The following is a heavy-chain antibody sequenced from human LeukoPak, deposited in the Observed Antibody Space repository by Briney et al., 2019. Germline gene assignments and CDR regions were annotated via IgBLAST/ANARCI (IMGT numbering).Heavy chain of an antibody. J-gene: IGHJ5*02. CDR3: ARVHQRQYGDYVWFDP. Sequence: SETLSLTCTVSGGSISSSSYYWGWIRQPPGKGLEWIGSIYYSGSTYYSPSLKSRVTISADTSKNQFSLKLSSVTAADTAVYYCARVHQRQYGDYVWFDPWGQGTLVTVSS. CDR1: GGSISSSSYY. D-gene: IGHD4-17*01. CDR2: IYYSGST. V-gene: IGHV4-39*07.